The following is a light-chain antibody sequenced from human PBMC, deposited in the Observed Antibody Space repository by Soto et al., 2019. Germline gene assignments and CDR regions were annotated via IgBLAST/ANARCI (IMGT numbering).Light chain of an antibody. CDR3: SSYTSSSTPWV. J-gene: IGLJ3*02. CDR1: SSDVGGYNY. Sequence: QSALTQPASVSGSPGQSITISCTGTSSDVGGYNYVSWYQQHPGKAPKLMIYEVSNRPSGVSNRFSVSKSGNTASLTISGLQAEDEADYYCSSYTSSSTPWVFGGGTKVTVL. CDR2: EVS. V-gene: IGLV2-14*01.